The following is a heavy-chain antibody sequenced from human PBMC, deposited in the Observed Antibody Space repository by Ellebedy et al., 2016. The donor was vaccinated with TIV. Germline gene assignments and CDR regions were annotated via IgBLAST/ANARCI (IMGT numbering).Heavy chain of an antibody. J-gene: IGHJ6*03. CDR2: ISYGSSYV. CDR1: GFTFSTYN. Sequence: GGSLRLSXAASGFTFSTYNMNWVRQAPGKGLEWVSSISYGSSYVYSSDSVKGRFTISRDNANNSLYLQMNSLRDEDTAVYFCARTIQLSTRSYYYHYMDVWGKGTTVTVSS. CDR3: ARTIQLSTRSYYYHYMDV. D-gene: IGHD1-1*01. V-gene: IGHV3-21*01.